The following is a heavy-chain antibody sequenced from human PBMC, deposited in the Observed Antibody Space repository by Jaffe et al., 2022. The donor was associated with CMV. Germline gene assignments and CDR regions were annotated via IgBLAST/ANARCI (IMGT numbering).Heavy chain of an antibody. CDR3: ARDPNIVVVPKGGWFDP. CDR1: GFTFSSYS. D-gene: IGHD2-2*01. CDR2: ISSSSSYI. V-gene: IGHV3-21*01. Sequence: EVQLVESGGGLVKPGGSLRLSCAASGFTFSSYSMNWVRQAPGKGLEWVSSISSSSSYIYYADSVKGRFTISRDNAKNSLYLQMNSLRAEDTAVYYCARDPNIVVVPKGGWFDPWGQGTLVTVSS. J-gene: IGHJ5*02.